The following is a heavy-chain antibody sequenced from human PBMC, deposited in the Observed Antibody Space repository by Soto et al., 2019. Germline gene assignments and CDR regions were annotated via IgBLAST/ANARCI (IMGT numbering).Heavy chain of an antibody. J-gene: IGHJ2*01. Sequence: SGPTLVNPTETLTLTCTVSGFSLSNARMGVSWIRQPPGKALEWLAHIFSNDEKSYSTSLKSRLTISKDTSKSQVVLTMTNMDPVDTATYHCARIRRPDTYYYDSSGYYHWYFDLWGRGTLVTVSS. D-gene: IGHD3-22*01. V-gene: IGHV2-26*01. CDR3: ARIRRPDTYYYDSSGYYHWYFDL. CDR1: GFSLSNARMG. CDR2: IFSNDEK.